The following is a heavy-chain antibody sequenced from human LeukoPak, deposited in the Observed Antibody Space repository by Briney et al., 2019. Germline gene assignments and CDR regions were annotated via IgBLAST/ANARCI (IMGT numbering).Heavy chain of an antibody. V-gene: IGHV3-21*01. D-gene: IGHD1-26*01. Sequence: GGSLRLSCAASGFTFSSYSMNWVRQAPGKGLEWVSSISSSSSYIYYADSVKGRFTISRDNSKNTLYLQMNSLRAEDTAVYYCAKALGGYYGMDVWGQGTTVTVSS. CDR2: ISSSSSYI. CDR1: GFTFSSYS. J-gene: IGHJ6*02. CDR3: AKALGGYYGMDV.